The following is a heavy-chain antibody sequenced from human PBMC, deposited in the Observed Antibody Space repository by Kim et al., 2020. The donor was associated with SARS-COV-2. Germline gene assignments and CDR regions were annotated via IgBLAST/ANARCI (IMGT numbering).Heavy chain of an antibody. V-gene: IGHV4-59*01. D-gene: IGHD3-10*01. Sequence: PSLKSRVTISVDTSKNQFSLKLSSVTAADTAVYYCARLPYYYGSGHAFDIWGQGTMVTVSS. J-gene: IGHJ3*02. CDR3: ARLPYYYGSGHAFDI.